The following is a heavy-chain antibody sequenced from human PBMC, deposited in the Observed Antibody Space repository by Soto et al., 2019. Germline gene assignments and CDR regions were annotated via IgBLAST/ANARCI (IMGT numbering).Heavy chain of an antibody. CDR1: GGSISSSSYY. J-gene: IGHJ6*02. V-gene: IGHV4-39*01. Sequence: SETLSLTCTVSGGSISSSSYYWGWIRQPPGKGLEWIGSIYYSGSTYYNTSLKNRVTIYVDTSKNHFSLKLSSVTAADTAVYYCASRDSGYYYGMDVWGQGTLVT. D-gene: IGHD2-21*02. CDR2: IYYSGST. CDR3: ASRDSGYYYGMDV.